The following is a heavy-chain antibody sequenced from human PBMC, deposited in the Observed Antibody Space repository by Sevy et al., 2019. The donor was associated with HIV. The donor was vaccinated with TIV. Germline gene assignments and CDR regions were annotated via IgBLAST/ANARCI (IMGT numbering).Heavy chain of an antibody. CDR2: ISYSGTA. CDR3: AREGTPTSFDY. J-gene: IGHJ4*02. CDR1: GDSFSNNNW. V-gene: IGHV4-4*02. Sequence: SETLSLTCAVSGDSFSNNNWWSWVRQPPWKGLEWIGEISYSGTANYNPSLRSRVTISLDKPKNQISLKLSSVTAADTAVYYCAREGTPTSFDYWAQGNLVTVSS. D-gene: IGHD2-15*01.